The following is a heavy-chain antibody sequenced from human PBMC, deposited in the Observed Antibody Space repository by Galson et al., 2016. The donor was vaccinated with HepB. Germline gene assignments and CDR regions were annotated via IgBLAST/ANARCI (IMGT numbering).Heavy chain of an antibody. CDR2: ISGSSGDT. CDR3: AKDYYGSASSMH. Sequence: SLRLSCAASGFPFSGFSMNWVRQAPGKGLEWIAYISGSSGDTKYADSVRGRLIISRDNGKNSLYLQMNSLRPEDTAIYYCAKDYYGSASSMHWGQGTLVTVSA. V-gene: IGHV3-48*01. CDR1: GFPFSGFS. D-gene: IGHD3-10*01. J-gene: IGHJ1*01.